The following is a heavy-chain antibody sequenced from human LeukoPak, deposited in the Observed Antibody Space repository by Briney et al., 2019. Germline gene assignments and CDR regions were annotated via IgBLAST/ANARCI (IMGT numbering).Heavy chain of an antibody. D-gene: IGHD6-19*01. CDR3: ARGYSSGWFDY. CDR2: IYYSGST. J-gene: IGHJ4*02. CDR1: GDSINSGNYY. V-gene: IGHV4-61*01. Sequence: SETLSLTCTVSGDSINSGNYYWSWIRQPPGKGLGWIGYIYYSGSTNYNPSLKSRVTISVDTSKNQFSLKLNSVTAADTAVYYCARGYSSGWFDYWGQGTLVTVSS.